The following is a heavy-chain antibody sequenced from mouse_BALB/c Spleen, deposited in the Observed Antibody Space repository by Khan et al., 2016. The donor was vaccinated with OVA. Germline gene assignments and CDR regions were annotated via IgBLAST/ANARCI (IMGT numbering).Heavy chain of an antibody. Sequence: EVELVESGGGLVKPGGSLKLSCAASGFTFSNYAMSWVRQSPEKRLEWVASISSGHSTYYPDSVKGRFTISRDNARNILYLQMSSLRSEDTAMYYCARDYWFAYWGQGTLVTVSA. J-gene: IGHJ3*01. V-gene: IGHV5-6-5*01. CDR2: ISSGHST. CDR1: GFTFSNYA. CDR3: ARDYWFAY.